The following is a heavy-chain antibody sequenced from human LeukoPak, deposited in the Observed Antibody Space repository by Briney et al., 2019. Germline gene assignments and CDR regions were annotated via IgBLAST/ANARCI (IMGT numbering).Heavy chain of an antibody. CDR1: GGSISSYY. CDR3: ARVSPSLDY. J-gene: IGHJ4*02. CDR2: IYYSGST. V-gene: IGHV4-59*01. Sequence: SETLSLTCTVSGGSISSYYWSWIRQPPGKGLEWIGYIYYSGSTNYNPSLKSRVTISVDTSKNQFSLKLSSVTAADTAVYYCARVSPSLDYWGQGTLVTVSS.